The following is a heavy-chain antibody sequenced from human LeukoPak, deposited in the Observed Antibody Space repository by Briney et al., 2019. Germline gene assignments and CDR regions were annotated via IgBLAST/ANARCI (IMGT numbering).Heavy chain of an antibody. Sequence: GGSLRLSCVASGFTVSTTYMGWVRQAPGKGLEWVSVIYSGGTTYYADSVKGRFTFSRDNSKNTLYLQMNSLRAEDTAVYYCAKGGDSSGYYPWGQGTLVTVS. J-gene: IGHJ5*02. CDR2: IYSGGTT. D-gene: IGHD3-22*01. CDR1: GFTVSTTY. CDR3: AKGGDSSGYYP. V-gene: IGHV3-53*01.